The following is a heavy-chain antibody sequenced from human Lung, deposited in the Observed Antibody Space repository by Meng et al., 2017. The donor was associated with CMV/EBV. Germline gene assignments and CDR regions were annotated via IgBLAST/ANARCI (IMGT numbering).Heavy chain of an antibody. J-gene: IGHJ5*02. CDR2: ISSSGNTI. Sequence: GGLLRLXVAASGFTVSDYDVSGIPQAPGKGLEWLSYISSSGNTIHYADSVKGRFIISRDTPKNSVSLQMNALRAEDTAVYYGVREDYGDYFLDTWGQGTLVTVSS. CDR1: GFTVSDYD. CDR3: VREDYGDYFLDT. V-gene: IGHV3-11*01. D-gene: IGHD4-17*01.